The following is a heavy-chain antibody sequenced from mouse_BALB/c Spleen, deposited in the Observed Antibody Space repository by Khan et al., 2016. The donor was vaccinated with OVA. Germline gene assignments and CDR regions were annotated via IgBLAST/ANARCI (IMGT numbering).Heavy chain of an antibody. CDR2: ISYSGRT. V-gene: IGHV3-2*02. Sequence: EVQLQESGPGLVKPSQSLSLTCTVTGYSITSDYAWNWIRQFPGNKLEWMGYISYSGRTSYNPSLKSRISITRDTSKNQFFLQLNSVTTEDTATYDCARSVTINTVVATGFDYWGQGTTLTVSS. D-gene: IGHD1-1*01. CDR3: ARSVTINTVVATGFDY. J-gene: IGHJ2*01. CDR1: GYSITSDYA.